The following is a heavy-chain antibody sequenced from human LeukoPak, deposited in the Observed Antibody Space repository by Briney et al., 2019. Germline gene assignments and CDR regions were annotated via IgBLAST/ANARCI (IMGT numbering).Heavy chain of an antibody. CDR1: GYTFTSYG. CDR2: ISAYNGNT. V-gene: IGHV1-18*01. Sequence: ASVKVSCKASGYTFTSYGISWVRQAPGQGLEWMGWISAYNGNTNYAQKLQGRVTMTTDTSTSTAYMELRSLRSDDTAVYYCARGYDILTGYYRDVDYWGQGTLVTVSS. D-gene: IGHD3-9*01. J-gene: IGHJ4*02. CDR3: ARGYDILTGYYRDVDY.